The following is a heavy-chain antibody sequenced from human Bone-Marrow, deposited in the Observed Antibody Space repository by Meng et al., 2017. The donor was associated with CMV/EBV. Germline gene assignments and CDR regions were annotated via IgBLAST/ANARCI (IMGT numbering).Heavy chain of an antibody. CDR2: IGTNSDII. Sequence: CAASGVNFNSYSMNWVRQAPGKGLEWVSAIGTNSDIIYYADSVRGRFTISRDNAKNSLYLQMNSLRAEDTAVYYCASGLVYYYGMDVWGQGTTVTVSS. CDR1: GVNFNSYS. CDR3: ASGLVYYYGMDV. V-gene: IGHV3-21*04. J-gene: IGHJ6*02. D-gene: IGHD3-16*02.